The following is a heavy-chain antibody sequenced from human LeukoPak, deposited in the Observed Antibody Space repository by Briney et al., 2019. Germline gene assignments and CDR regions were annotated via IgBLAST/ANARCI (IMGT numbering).Heavy chain of an antibody. V-gene: IGHV3-21*01. CDR1: GFTFSSYS. D-gene: IGHD3-9*01. Sequence: SGGSLRLSCAASGFTFSSYSMNWVRQAPGKGLEWVSSISSSSSSIYYTDSVKGRFTISRDNAKNSLYLQMNSLRAEDTAICYCVRASLRYFDGPFDYWGQGTLVTVSS. CDR3: VRASLRYFDGPFDY. CDR2: ISSSSSSI. J-gene: IGHJ4*02.